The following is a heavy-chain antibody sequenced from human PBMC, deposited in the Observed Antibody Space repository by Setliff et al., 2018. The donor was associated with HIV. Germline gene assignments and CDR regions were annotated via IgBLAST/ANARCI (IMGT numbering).Heavy chain of an antibody. V-gene: IGHV4-59*11. CDR3: ARSTVHRTLVGTTVRYMDV. J-gene: IGHJ6*03. CDR1: GGSIRNHY. Sequence: PSETLSLTCTVSGGSIRNHYWSWVRQAPGKGLEWIGNVYYNGNTNYNPTLNSRGTISVDTSKNQFSLKLTSVTAADTAVYYCARSTVHRTLVGTTVRYMDVWGKGTTVTVSS. D-gene: IGHD1-26*01. CDR2: VYYNGNT.